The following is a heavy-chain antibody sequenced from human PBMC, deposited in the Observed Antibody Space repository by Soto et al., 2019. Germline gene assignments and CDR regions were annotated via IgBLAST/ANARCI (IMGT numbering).Heavy chain of an antibody. CDR2: ISGSGGST. CDR3: ASLYYDFWSGYYPPYYFDY. D-gene: IGHD3-3*01. V-gene: IGHV3-23*01. CDR1: GFTFSSYA. Sequence: GGSLRLSCAASGFTFSSYAMSWVRQAPGKGLEWVSAISGSGGSTYYADSVKGRFTISGDNSKNTLYLQMNSLRAEDTAVYYCASLYYDFWSGYYPPYYFDYWGQGTLVTVSS. J-gene: IGHJ4*02.